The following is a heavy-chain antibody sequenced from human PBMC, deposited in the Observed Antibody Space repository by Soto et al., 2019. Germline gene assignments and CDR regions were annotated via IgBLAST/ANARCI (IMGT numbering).Heavy chain of an antibody. V-gene: IGHV4-34*01. CDR3: GRKDYAGSGIYYFAS. J-gene: IGHJ4*02. Sequence: SETLSLTCAVYGGSFIGYYWSWIRQPPGKGLEWIGEINHSGSTNYNPSLKSRVTISVDTPKHQVSLKLGSVTAADRAGYYGGRKDYAGSGIYYFASGGQGTLVTVSS. D-gene: IGHD4-17*01. CDR2: INHSGST. CDR1: GGSFIGYY.